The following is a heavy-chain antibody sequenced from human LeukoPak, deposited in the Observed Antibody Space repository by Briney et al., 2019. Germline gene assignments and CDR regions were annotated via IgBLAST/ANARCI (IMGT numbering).Heavy chain of an antibody. Sequence: GGSLGLSCAASGFTFGHYGMHWVRQAPGKGLEWVAFIRYDGSYQNYADSVKGRFTISRDNSKNTLFLQMNSLRAEDTAVYYCARDQTGDYYDSSGPRNFDLWGRGTLVTVSS. CDR3: ARDQTGDYYDSSGPRNFDL. D-gene: IGHD3-22*01. V-gene: IGHV3-30*02. CDR1: GFTFGHYG. CDR2: IRYDGSYQ. J-gene: IGHJ2*01.